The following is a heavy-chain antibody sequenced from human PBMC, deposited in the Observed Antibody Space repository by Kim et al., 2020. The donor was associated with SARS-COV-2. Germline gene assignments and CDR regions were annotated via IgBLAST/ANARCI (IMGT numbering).Heavy chain of an antibody. V-gene: IGHV1-46*01. Sequence: ASVKVSCKASGYTFTSYYMHWVRQAPGQGLEWMGIINPSGGSTSYAQKFQGRVTMTRDTSTSTVYMELSSLRSEDTAVYYCARQSRQSAAMVTPPFDYWGQGTLVTVSS. CDR2: INPSGGST. CDR1: GYTFTSYY. CDR3: ARQSRQSAAMVTPPFDY. D-gene: IGHD5-18*01. J-gene: IGHJ4*02.